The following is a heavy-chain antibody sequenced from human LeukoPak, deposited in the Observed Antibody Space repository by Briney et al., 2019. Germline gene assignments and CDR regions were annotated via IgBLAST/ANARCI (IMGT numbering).Heavy chain of an antibody. D-gene: IGHD3-10*01. Sequence: GGSLRLSCAASGSYWMHWVRQAPGKGLEWVSGIYWSSSGTGYADSVKGRFTVSRDSAKNSLYLQMNSLRPEDTALYYCVKDMNPGGADAWGQGTTVTVSS. V-gene: IGHV3-9*01. J-gene: IGHJ6*02. CDR2: IYWSSSGT. CDR1: GSYW. CDR3: VKDMNPGGADA.